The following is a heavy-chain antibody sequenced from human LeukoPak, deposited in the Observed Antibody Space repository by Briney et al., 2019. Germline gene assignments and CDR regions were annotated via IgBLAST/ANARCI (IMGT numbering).Heavy chain of an antibody. D-gene: IGHD3-22*01. Sequence: GGSLRLSCAASGFTFSSYWMHWVRQVPGKGLVWVSRINSDGSSTTYADSVKGRFTISRDNAKNTLYLQMNSLRAEDMAVYYCARVDSSGYLSGSPPALDYWGQGTLVTVSS. J-gene: IGHJ4*02. CDR3: ARVDSSGYLSGSPPALDY. V-gene: IGHV3-74*01. CDR2: INSDGSST. CDR1: GFTFSSYW.